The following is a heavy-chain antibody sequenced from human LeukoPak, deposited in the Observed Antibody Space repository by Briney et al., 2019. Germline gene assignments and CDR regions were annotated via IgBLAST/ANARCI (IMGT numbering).Heavy chain of an antibody. CDR3: ARGKGDGSNRYYFNWFDP. D-gene: IGHD3-22*01. V-gene: IGHV4-34*01. Sequence: SETLSLTCGVYGGSFSVYYWSWIRQVPGKGLEWIGEINHIGSTNYNPSLKSRVTISRDTSKNQFSLKLTSVAAADTAVYYCARGKGDGSNRYYFNWFDPWGQGTLVTVSS. J-gene: IGHJ5*02. CDR1: GGSFSVYY. CDR2: INHIGST.